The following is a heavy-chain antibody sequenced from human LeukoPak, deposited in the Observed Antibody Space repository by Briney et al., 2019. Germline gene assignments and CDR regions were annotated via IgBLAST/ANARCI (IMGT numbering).Heavy chain of an antibody. J-gene: IGHJ6*02. CDR1: GFTFSSYW. CDR2: INSDGSSI. D-gene: IGHD3-22*01. Sequence: GGSLRLSCAASGFTFSSYWMHWVRQVPGKGLVWVSRINSDGSSIRYAESVKGRFTISRDNAKNTLYLQMNSLRVDDTAVYYCSRSHYYDSSGNFNYYYGLDVWGQATTVTVSS. CDR3: SRSHYYDSSGNFNYYYGLDV. V-gene: IGHV3-74*01.